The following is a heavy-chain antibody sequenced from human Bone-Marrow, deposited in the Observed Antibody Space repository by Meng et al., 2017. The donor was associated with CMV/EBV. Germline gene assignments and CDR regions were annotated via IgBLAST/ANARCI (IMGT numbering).Heavy chain of an antibody. J-gene: IGHJ6*02. Sequence: GESLKISCAASGFTFSSYGMHWVRQAPGKGLEWVAVISYDGSNKYYADSVKGRFTISRDNSKNTLYLQMNSLRAEDTAVYYCARVGPPIVVVPAASGYYYGMDVWGQGTTVTVSS. D-gene: IGHD2-2*01. CDR3: ARVGPPIVVVPAASGYYYGMDV. CDR1: GFTFSSYG. V-gene: IGHV3-30*19. CDR2: ISYDGSNK.